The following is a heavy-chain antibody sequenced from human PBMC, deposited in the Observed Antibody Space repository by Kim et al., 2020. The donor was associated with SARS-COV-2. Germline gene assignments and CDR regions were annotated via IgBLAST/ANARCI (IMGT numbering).Heavy chain of an antibody. CDR2: ISGTGTIT. CDR3: VRENYWAFDI. V-gene: IGHV3-48*04. Sequence: GGSLRLSCATSGFTLSLYSMNWVRQSPGKGLVWVSHISGTGTITKHADSVRGRFTISRDNAENSLFLQMNGLRAEDTAVYYCVRENYWAFDIWGQGTMVT. CDR1: GFTLSLYS. D-gene: IGHD2-15*01. J-gene: IGHJ3*02.